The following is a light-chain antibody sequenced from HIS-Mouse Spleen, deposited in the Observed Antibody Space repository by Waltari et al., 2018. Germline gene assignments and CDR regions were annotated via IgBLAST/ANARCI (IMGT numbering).Light chain of an antibody. Sequence: NFMLTQPHSVSESPGKTVTISCTRSRCSIPSHYVQWYQQRPGSAPTTVIYEDNQRPSGVPDRFSGSIDSSSNSASLTISGLKTEDEADYYCQSYDSSNWVFGGGTKLTVL. CDR3: QSYDSSNWV. V-gene: IGLV6-57*04. J-gene: IGLJ3*02. CDR1: RCSIPSHY. CDR2: EDN.